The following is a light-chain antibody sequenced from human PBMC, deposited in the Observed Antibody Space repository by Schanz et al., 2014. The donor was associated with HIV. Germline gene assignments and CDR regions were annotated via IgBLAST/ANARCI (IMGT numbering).Light chain of an antibody. V-gene: IGLV2-11*01. CDR2: DVS. J-gene: IGLJ3*02. Sequence: QSALTQPRSVSGSPGQSVTISCTGTSSDVGGYNYVSWYQQHPGKAPKLMIYDVSKRPSGVPDRFSGSKSGNTASLTISGLQADDEADYYCSSYAATSNVLFGGGTQLTVL. CDR1: SSDVGGYNY. CDR3: SSYAATSNVL.